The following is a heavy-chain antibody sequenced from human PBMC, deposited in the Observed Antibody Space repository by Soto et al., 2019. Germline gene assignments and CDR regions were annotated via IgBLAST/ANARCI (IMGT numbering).Heavy chain of an antibody. CDR1: GFTFSSYG. Sequence: QVQLVESGGGVVQPGRSLRLSCAASGFTFSSYGMHWVRQAPGKGLEWVAVIWYDGSNKYYADSVKGRFTISRDNSKNTLYLQMNSLRAEDTAVYYCARCFGRGKMPTAQFGYWGQGTLVTVSS. D-gene: IGHD3-16*01. CDR2: IWYDGSNK. J-gene: IGHJ4*02. V-gene: IGHV3-33*01. CDR3: ARCFGRGKMPTAQFGY.